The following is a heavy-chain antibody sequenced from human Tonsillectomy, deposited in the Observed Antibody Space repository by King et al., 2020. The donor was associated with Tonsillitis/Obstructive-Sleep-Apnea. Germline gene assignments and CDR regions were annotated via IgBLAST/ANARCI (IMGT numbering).Heavy chain of an antibody. J-gene: IGHJ3*01. CDR2: ISYTGST. CDR1: GGSMSSSLYY. Sequence: QLQESGPGLVKPSETLSLTCTVSGGSMSSSLYYWGWIRQPPGKGLDWIASISYTGSTYHNPSLKSRVTISEDTSKNQFSLKLSSVTAADTAVYYCVIHVEDYNDDFYAFDVWGQVTMVTVSS. V-gene: IGHV4-39*01. CDR3: VIHVEDYNDDFYAFDV. D-gene: IGHD4/OR15-4a*01.